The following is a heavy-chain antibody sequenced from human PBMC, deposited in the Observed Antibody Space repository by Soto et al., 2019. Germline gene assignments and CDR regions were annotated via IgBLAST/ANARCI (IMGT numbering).Heavy chain of an antibody. CDR1: GGSISSGGYY. CDR2: IYYSGST. V-gene: IGHV4-31*03. J-gene: IGHJ3*02. D-gene: IGHD3-16*02. Sequence: SETLSLTCTVSGGSISSGGYYWSWIRQHPGKGLEWIGYIYYSGSTYYNPSLKSRVTISVDTSKNQFSLKLSSVTAADTAVYYCAKGSIGFGGVIVRDAFDIWGQGTMVTVSS. CDR3: AKGSIGFGGVIVRDAFDI.